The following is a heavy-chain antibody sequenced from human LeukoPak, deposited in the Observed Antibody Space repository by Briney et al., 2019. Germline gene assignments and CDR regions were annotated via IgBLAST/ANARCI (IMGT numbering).Heavy chain of an antibody. V-gene: IGHV1-18*01. D-gene: IGHD6-13*01. CDR3: ARDSVRAAAGDQCFNYGMGV. J-gene: IGHJ6*02. CDR2: ISTDHGDT. Sequence: ASVKVSCKASGYKFNNYAISWVRQAPGQGLEWMGWISTDHGDTKYAQKLQGRVTMTTDTSTSTAYMELRSLRYDDTAVYYCARDSVRAAAGDQCFNYGMGVWGQGTTVTVSS. CDR1: GYKFNNYA.